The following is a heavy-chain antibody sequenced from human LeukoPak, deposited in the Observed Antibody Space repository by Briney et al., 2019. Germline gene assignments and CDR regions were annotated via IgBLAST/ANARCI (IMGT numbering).Heavy chain of an antibody. V-gene: IGHV4-34*01. D-gene: IGHD3-10*01. CDR2: INHSGST. CDR1: GGSFSGYY. Sequence: SETLSLTCAVYGGSFSGYYWSWIRQPPGKGQEWIGEINHSGSTNYNPSLKSRVTISVDTSKNQFSLKLSSVTAADTAVYYCASTFGSYCNQNWFDPWGQGTLVTVSS. CDR3: ASTFGSYCNQNWFDP. J-gene: IGHJ5*02.